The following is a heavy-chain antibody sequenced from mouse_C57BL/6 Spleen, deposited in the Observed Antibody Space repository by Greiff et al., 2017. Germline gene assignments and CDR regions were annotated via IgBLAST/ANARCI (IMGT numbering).Heavy chain of an antibody. CDR1: GYAFSSSW. J-gene: IGHJ3*01. CDR2: IYPGDGDT. V-gene: IGHV1-82*01. Sequence: QVQLQQSGPELVKPGASVKISCTASGYAFSSSWMNWVKQRPGKGLEWIGRIYPGDGDTNYNGKFKGKATLTADKSSSTAYMQLSSLTSEDSAVYFCAGLGPPYWGQGTLVTVSA. CDR3: AGLGPPY. D-gene: IGHD4-1*01.